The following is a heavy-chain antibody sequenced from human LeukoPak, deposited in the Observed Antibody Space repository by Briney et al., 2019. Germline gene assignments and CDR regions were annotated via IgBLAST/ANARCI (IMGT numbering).Heavy chain of an antibody. Sequence: GRSLRLSCAASRFTFSLYGMHWVRQAPGKGLEWVAVISYDGNNKYYADSVKGRFTISRDNSKNTLYLQMNSLRAEDTAVYYCARVLDRGDYSLLVLRYWGQGTLVTVSS. CDR2: ISYDGNNK. V-gene: IGHV3-33*05. CDR1: RFTFSLYG. CDR3: ARVLDRGDYSLLVLRY. J-gene: IGHJ4*02. D-gene: IGHD2-21*01.